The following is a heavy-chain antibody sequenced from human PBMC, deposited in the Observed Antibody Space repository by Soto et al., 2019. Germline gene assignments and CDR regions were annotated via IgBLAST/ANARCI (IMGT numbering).Heavy chain of an antibody. Sequence: ASVKVSCKASGGTFSSYAISWVRQAPGQGLEWMGGIIPIFGTANYAQKFQGRVTITADESTSTAYMELSSLRSEDTAVYYCARDRGEIKGYCSGGSCPNGAFDIWGQGTMVTVS. J-gene: IGHJ3*02. D-gene: IGHD2-15*01. V-gene: IGHV1-69*13. CDR2: IIPIFGTA. CDR3: ARDRGEIKGYCSGGSCPNGAFDI. CDR1: GGTFSSYA.